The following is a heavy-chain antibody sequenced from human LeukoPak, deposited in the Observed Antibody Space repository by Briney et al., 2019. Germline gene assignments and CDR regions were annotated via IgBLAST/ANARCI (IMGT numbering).Heavy chain of an antibody. CDR1: GYSLSSGYY. CDR2: IYHSGST. V-gene: IGHV4-38-2*02. J-gene: IGHJ5*02. Sequence: SETLSLTCTVSGYSLSSGYYWGWIRQPPGKGLEWIGSIYHSGSTYYNPSLKSRVTISVDTSKNQFSLKLSSVTAADTAVYYCARARGGYSSSNWFDPWGQGTLVTVSS. D-gene: IGHD6-13*01. CDR3: ARARGGYSSSNWFDP.